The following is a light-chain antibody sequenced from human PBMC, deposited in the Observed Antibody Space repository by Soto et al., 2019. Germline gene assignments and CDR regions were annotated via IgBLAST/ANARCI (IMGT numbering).Light chain of an antibody. CDR3: QHYNSYSEA. V-gene: IGKV1-5*03. J-gene: IGKJ1*01. CDR2: KAS. Sequence: PSGLSASVGDRATLTCRASQTISSWLAWYQQKPGKAPKLLIYKASTLKSGVPSRFSGSGSGTEFTLTISSLQPDDVATYYCQHYNSYSEALGQGTKVDIK. CDR1: QTISSW.